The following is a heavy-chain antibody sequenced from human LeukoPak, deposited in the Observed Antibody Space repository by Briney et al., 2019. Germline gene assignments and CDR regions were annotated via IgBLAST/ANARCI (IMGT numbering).Heavy chain of an antibody. CDR2: IYYSGST. D-gene: IGHD1-26*01. V-gene: IGHV4-39*07. J-gene: IGHJ5*02. CDR1: GGSISSSSYY. CDR3: ARVTSGCYVWFDP. Sequence: SETLSLTCTVSGGSISSSSYYWGWIRQPPGKGLEWIGSIYYSGSTYYNPSLKSRVTISVDTSKNQFSLKLSSVTAADTAVYYCARVTSGCYVWFDPWGQGTLVTVSS.